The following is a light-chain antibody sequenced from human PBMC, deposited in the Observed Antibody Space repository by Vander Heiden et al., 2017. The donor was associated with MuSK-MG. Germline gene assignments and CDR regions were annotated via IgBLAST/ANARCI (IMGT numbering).Light chain of an antibody. Sequence: DIQMTQSPPTLSASMGDRVTITCRASQSVSSWLAWYQQKPGKAPKVLIYKASSLESGVPSRFSGSGSGTEFTLTISSLQPDDFATYYCQQDNIYPSTFGQGTKVEIK. CDR2: KAS. J-gene: IGKJ1*01. CDR1: QSVSSW. CDR3: QQDNIYPST. V-gene: IGKV1-5*03.